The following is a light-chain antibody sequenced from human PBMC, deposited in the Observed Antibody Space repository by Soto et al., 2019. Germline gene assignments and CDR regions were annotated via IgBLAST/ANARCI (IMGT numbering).Light chain of an antibody. V-gene: IGLV2-11*01. Sequence: QSALTQPRSVSGSLGQSVTISCTGTSSDVGTYNYVSWYQQHPGKAPKVMIYDVSERPSGVPDRCSGSKSGNTASLTISGLQAEDEADYYCCSYAGSPRYVLGTGTKLTV. CDR3: CSYAGSPRYV. CDR2: DVS. J-gene: IGLJ1*01. CDR1: SSDVGTYNY.